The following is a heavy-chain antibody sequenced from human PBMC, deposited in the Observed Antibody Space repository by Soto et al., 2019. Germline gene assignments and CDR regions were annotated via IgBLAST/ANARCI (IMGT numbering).Heavy chain of an antibody. V-gene: IGHV1-2*04. D-gene: IGHD7-27*01. CDR2: INPNSGGT. J-gene: IGHJ4*02. Sequence: SCKASGYTFTGYYMHWVRQAPGQGLEWMGWINPNSGGTNYAQKFQGWVTMTRDTSISTAYMELSRLRSDDTAVYYCARALTGGYIDYWGQGTLVTVSS. CDR3: ARALTGGYIDY. CDR1: GYTFTGYY.